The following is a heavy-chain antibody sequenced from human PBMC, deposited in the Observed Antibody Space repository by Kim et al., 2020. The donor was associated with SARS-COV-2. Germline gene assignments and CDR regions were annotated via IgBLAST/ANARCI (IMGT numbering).Heavy chain of an antibody. D-gene: IGHD3-22*01. Sequence: KGRFTISRDNAKNSLYLQMNSLRAEDTAVYYCARALGYYYDSSGDNWFDPWGQGTLVTVSS. CDR3: ARALGYYYDSSGDNWFDP. V-gene: IGHV3-11*01. J-gene: IGHJ5*02.